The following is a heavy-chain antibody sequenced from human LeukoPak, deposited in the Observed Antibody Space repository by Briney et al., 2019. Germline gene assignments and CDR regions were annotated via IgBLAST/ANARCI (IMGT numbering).Heavy chain of an antibody. Sequence: GGTLRLSCAASGFTFSGFAMSWIRQAPGKGLEWVSSISRSGESTFYADSVRGRFTISRDNSKNTVSLQMESLRAEDTALYYCAKGGYYYDRYYFDYWGQGTLVTVSS. V-gene: IGHV3-23*01. CDR3: AKGGYYYDRYYFDY. CDR2: ISRSGEST. CDR1: GFTFSGFA. D-gene: IGHD3-22*01. J-gene: IGHJ4*02.